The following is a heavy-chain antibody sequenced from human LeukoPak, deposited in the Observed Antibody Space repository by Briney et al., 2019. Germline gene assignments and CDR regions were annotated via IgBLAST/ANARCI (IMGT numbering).Heavy chain of an antibody. J-gene: IGHJ4*02. V-gene: IGHV1-2*02. D-gene: IGHD3-10*01. CDR1: GYTFTGYY. CDR3: ARASAANYYGSGSPLIDY. CDR2: INPNSGGT. Sequence: ASVKVSCKASGYTFTGYYMHWVRQAPGQGLEWMGWINPNSGGTNYAQKFQGRVTMTRDTSISTAYMELSRLRSDDTAVYYCARASAANYYGSGSPLIDYWGQGTLVTVSS.